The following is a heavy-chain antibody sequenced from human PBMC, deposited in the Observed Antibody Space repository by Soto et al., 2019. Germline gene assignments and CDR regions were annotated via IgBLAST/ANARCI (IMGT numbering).Heavy chain of an antibody. CDR1: GFNFGSDW. J-gene: IGHJ4*02. CDR3: ARAQYFGLVPALDY. Sequence: EVYLVETGGVVVQPGGSLRLSCATSGFNFGSDWITWVRQAPGKGLEWLANVEPDESEKYYAESVKGRFTIYRDNAKNSRYLEMNNLRVDDTVGYYCARAQYFGLVPALDYWGQGALVSVSS. CDR2: VEPDESEK. V-gene: IGHV3-7*01. D-gene: IGHD3-3*01.